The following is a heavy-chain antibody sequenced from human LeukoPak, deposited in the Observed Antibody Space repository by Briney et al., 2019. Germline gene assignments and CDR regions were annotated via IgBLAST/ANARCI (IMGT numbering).Heavy chain of an antibody. CDR1: GYTFTGYY. J-gene: IGHJ3*02. V-gene: IGHV1-2*02. D-gene: IGHD1-26*01. Sequence: GASVKVSCKASGYTFTGYYMHWVRQAPGQGLEWMGWINPNSGGTNYAQKFQGRVTMTRDTSISTAYMELSRLRSDDTAVYSCARSPGSYTSFDIWGQGTMVTVSS. CDR2: INPNSGGT. CDR3: ARSPGSYTSFDI.